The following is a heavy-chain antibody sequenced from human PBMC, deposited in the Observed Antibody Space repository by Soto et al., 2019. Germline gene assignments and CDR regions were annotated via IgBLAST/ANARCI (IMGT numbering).Heavy chain of an antibody. CDR1: GGSISYEYYH. D-gene: IGHD2-21*02. Sequence: QVQLQQSGPGLVKPSQTLSLTCTVSGGSISYEYYHWTWIRQSPGKGLEWIGYIHYSGSIIYNPSFKSRVTISVDTSKNQFSLQLKYGTAADTAVYFCAREDDGGDRDYYGLDVWGQGTTVTVSS. CDR3: AREDDGGDRDYYGLDV. CDR2: IHYSGSI. J-gene: IGHJ6*02. V-gene: IGHV4-30-4*08.